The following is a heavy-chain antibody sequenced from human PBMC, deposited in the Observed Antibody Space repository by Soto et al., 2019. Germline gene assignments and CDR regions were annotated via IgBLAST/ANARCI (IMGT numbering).Heavy chain of an antibody. CDR1: GGTFSSYA. Sequence: ASVKVSCKASGGTFSSYAISWVRQAPGQGLEWMGGIIPIFGTANYAQKFQGRVTITADESTSTAYMELSSLRSEDTAVYYCARAQITMVRGVIITDYYYYGMDVWGQGTTVTVSS. CDR2: IIPIFGTA. D-gene: IGHD3-10*01. CDR3: ARAQITMVRGVIITDYYYYGMDV. V-gene: IGHV1-69*13. J-gene: IGHJ6*02.